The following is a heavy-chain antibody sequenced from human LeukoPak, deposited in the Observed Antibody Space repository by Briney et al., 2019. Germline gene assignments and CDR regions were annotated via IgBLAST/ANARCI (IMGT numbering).Heavy chain of an antibody. CDR2: MGGGGENT. Sequence: GGSLGLSCAASGFTFGGSAMSWVRQAPGKGLEWVSTMGGGGENTYYADSAKGRFTNSRDNSKNTVYLQMNSLRAEDTAVYYCAKVLSGSQDSWGQGTLVTVFS. CDR1: GFTFGGSA. D-gene: IGHD1-26*01. CDR3: AKVLSGSQDS. J-gene: IGHJ4*02. V-gene: IGHV3-23*01.